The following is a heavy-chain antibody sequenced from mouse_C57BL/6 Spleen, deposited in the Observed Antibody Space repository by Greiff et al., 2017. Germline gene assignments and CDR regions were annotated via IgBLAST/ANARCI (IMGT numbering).Heavy chain of an antibody. D-gene: IGHD1-1*02. J-gene: IGHJ4*01. CDR1: GFSFNTYA. V-gene: IGHV10-1*01. CDR2: IRSKSNNYAT. CDR3: VSHYGAMDY. Sequence: EVKLMESGGGLVQPKGSLKLSCAASGFSFNTYAMNWVRQAPGKGLEWVARIRSKSNNYATYYAESVKDRFTISRDDSESMLYLQMNNLKTEDTAMYYCVSHYGAMDYWGQGTSVTVSS.